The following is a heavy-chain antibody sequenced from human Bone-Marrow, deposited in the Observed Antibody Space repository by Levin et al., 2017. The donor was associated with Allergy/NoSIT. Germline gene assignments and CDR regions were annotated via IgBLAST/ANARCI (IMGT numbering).Heavy chain of an antibody. V-gene: IGHV4-61*01. J-gene: IGHJ6*02. CDR2: INYRGVT. Sequence: SQTLSLTCSVSGGSVSSGTYYWSWIRRPPGKGLEWIGYINYRGVTKYNPSLKSRVSISVDTSKNEFSLKVTSVTAADTAVYYCARNRIIVSGGNDYYYGMDVWGQGTTVTVSS. D-gene: IGHD5/OR15-5a*01. CDR3: ARNRIIVSGGNDYYYGMDV. CDR1: GGSVSSGTYY.